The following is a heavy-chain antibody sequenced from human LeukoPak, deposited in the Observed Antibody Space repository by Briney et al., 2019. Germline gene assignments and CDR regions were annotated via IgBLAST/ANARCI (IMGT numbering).Heavy chain of an antibody. J-gene: IGHJ4*02. V-gene: IGHV4-30-4*08. CDR2: IYYSGST. D-gene: IGHD4-17*01. Sequence: PSETLSLTCTVSGGSISSGDYYWSWIRQPPGKGLDWFGYIYYSGSTYYNPSLKSRVTISVDTSKNQFSLKLSSVTAADTAVYYCARGTDYGDYPVFPYWGQGTLVTVSS. CDR1: GGSISSGDYY. CDR3: ARGTDYGDYPVFPY.